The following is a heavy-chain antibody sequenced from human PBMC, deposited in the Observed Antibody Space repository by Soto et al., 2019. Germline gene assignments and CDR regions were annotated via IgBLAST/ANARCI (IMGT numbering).Heavy chain of an antibody. CDR2: ISSRGSYK. CDR1: GFIFSTYS. D-gene: IGHD4-4*01. CDR3: AREVFRNYNNSDFAY. Sequence: EVQLVESGGGLVKPGGSLRLSCAASGFIFSTYSMNWLRQPPGEGLVRVSSISSRGSYKHYGDSVKGPFTISTDNPKASLYHQMNRLIAEDTAVSYSAREVFRNYNNSDFAYWGPGTLGT. V-gene: IGHV3-21*01. J-gene: IGHJ4*02.